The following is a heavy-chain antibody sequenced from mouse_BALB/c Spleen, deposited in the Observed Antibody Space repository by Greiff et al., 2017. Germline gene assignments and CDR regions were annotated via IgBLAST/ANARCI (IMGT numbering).Heavy chain of an antibody. CDR1: GYSITSDYA. CDR3: ARSLWLRRGLDY. D-gene: IGHD2-2*01. J-gene: IGHJ4*01. V-gene: IGHV3-2*02. CDR2: ISYSGST. Sequence: DVKLQESGPGLVKPSQSLSLTCTVTGYSITSDYAWNWIRQFPGNKLEWMCYISYSGSTSYNPSLKSRISITRDTSTNQFFLQLNSVTTEDTATYYCARSLWLRRGLDYWGQGTSVTVSS.